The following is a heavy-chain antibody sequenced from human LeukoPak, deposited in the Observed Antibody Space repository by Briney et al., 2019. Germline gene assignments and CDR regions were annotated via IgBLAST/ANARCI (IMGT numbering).Heavy chain of an antibody. CDR2: INQDGSEQ. J-gene: IGHJ3*02. CDR3: ARVIIVGATGI. CDR1: GFTFSNYW. V-gene: IGHV3-7*02. D-gene: IGHD1-26*01. Sequence: GGSLRLSCAASGFTFSNYWMTWVRQAPGKGLEWVANINQDGSEQYYVDSVKGRFTISRDNAKNSLYLQMNSLRAEDTAVYYCARVIIVGATGIWGQGTMVTVSS.